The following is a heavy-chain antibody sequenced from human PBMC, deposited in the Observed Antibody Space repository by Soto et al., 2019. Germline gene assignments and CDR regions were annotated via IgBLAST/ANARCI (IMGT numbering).Heavy chain of an antibody. V-gene: IGHV1-69*06. J-gene: IGHJ6*02. Sequence: SVKVSCKASGGTFSSYAISWVRQAPGQGLEWMGGIIPIFGTANYAQKFQGRVTITADKSTSTAYMELSSLRSEDTAVYYCARDSRYNPPYYYYGMDVWGQGTTVTVSS. CDR1: GGTFSSYA. CDR3: ARDSRYNPPYYYYGMDV. D-gene: IGHD2-15*01. CDR2: IIPIFGTA.